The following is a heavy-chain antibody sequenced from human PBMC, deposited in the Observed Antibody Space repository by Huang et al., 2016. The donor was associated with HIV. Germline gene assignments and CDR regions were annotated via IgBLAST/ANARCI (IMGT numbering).Heavy chain of an antibody. CDR2: IWDDGSNK. CDR1: GFTFSSYG. J-gene: IGHJ1*01. V-gene: IGHV3-33*08. D-gene: IGHD6-19*01. Sequence: QVQLVESGGGVVQPGRSLRLSCAASGFTFSSYGMHWVRQAPGEGLEWVAVIWDDGSNKDYADSVKGRFTIARDNSKNTLYLQMNSLKTEDTAVYYCALKGDSSGWEYFRHWGQGTLVTVSS. CDR3: ALKGDSSGWEYFRH.